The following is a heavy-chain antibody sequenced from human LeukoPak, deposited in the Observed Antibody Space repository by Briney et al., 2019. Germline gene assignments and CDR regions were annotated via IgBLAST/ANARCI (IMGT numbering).Heavy chain of an antibody. CDR3: RIKGASFDY. Sequence: MTSETLSLTCAVYGGSFSGYYWSWIRQPPGKGLEWIGEINHSGSINYNPSLKSRVTISVDTSKNQFSLKLSSVTAAGTAVYYCRIKGASFDYWGQGTLVTVSS. CDR2: INHSGSI. V-gene: IGHV4-34*01. J-gene: IGHJ4*02. CDR1: GGSFSGYY. D-gene: IGHD4/OR15-4a*01.